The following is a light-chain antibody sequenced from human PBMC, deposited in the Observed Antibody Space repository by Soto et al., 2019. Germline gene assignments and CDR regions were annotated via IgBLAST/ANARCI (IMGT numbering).Light chain of an antibody. Sequence: EIVLTQTPGTLSLSPGERATPSCRASQSVSSNFLAWYQQKPGQAPRLLIYGASSRATGIPDRFSGSGSGTDFTLAISRLEPEDFAVYYCQQYGSSPQTFGQGTKVEIK. CDR1: QSVSSNF. CDR3: QQYGSSPQT. J-gene: IGKJ1*01. CDR2: GAS. V-gene: IGKV3-20*01.